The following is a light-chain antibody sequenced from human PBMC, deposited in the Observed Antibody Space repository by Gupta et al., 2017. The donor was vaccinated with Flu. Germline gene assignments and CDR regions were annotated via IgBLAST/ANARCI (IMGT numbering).Light chain of an antibody. Sequence: VTPGEAASISCRSSQSLLHRNRYNYLDWYVQKPGQSPQLLIYMGSNRASGVPDRFSGSGSGTDFTLKISRVEAEDVGVYYCMQALQTPLTFGGGTKVEIK. CDR3: MQALQTPLT. CDR2: MGS. V-gene: IGKV2-28*01. J-gene: IGKJ4*01. CDR1: QSLLHRNRYNY.